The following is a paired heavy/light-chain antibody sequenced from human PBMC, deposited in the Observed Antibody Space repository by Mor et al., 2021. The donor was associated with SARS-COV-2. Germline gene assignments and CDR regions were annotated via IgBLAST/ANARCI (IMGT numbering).Light chain of an antibody. CDR3: QAWDSSTVV. V-gene: IGLV3-1*01. CDR2: EDR. CDR1: KLGDKY. Sequence: SYELTQPPSVSVSPGQTASITCSGDKLGDKYACWYQQRPGQSPVLVIYEDRKRPSGIPERFSGSNSGNTATLTISGTQAMDEADYYCQAWDSSTVVFGGGTKLTVL. J-gene: IGLJ2*01.
Heavy chain of an antibody. D-gene: IGHD4-17*01. CDR2: IYYSGST. V-gene: IGHV4-39*01. J-gene: IGHJ4*02. Sequence: QLQLQESGPGLVKPSETLSLTCTVSGGSISSSSYYWGWIRQPPGKGLEWIGSIYYSGSTYYNPSLKSRVTISADTSKNQLSLKLSSVTAADTAVYYCARQEGMTTVTTTLDYWGQGTLVTVSS. CDR3: ARQEGMTTVTTTLDY. CDR1: GGSISSSSYY.